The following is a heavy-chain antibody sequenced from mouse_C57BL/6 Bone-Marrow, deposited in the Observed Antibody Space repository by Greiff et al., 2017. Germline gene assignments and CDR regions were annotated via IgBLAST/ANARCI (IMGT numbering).Heavy chain of an antibody. Sequence: QVQLQQPGAELVKPGASVKLSCKASGYTFTSYWMQWVKQRPGQGLEWIGEIDPSDSYTNYNQKFKGKATLTVDTSSSTAYMQLSSLTSEDSAVYYRARVGGYFDYWGQGTTLTVSS. CDR1: GYTFTSYW. J-gene: IGHJ2*01. CDR2: IDPSDSYT. V-gene: IGHV1-50*01. CDR3: ARVGGYFDY.